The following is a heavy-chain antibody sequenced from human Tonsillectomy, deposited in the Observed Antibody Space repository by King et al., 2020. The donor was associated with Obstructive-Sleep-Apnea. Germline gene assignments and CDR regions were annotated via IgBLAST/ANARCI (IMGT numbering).Heavy chain of an antibody. CDR3: ASGYYPDY. D-gene: IGHD2/OR15-2a*01. CDR2: ISYDGSNQ. J-gene: IGHJ4*02. CDR1: GFIFSSYA. Sequence: VQLVESGGGVVQPGRSLRLSCAASGFIFSSYAMHWVRQAPGKGLEWVAVISYDGSNQYYAESVKGRFTVSRDNSKNTLYLQMNSLRAEETAVYYCASGYYPDYWGQGILVTVSS. V-gene: IGHV3-30*04.